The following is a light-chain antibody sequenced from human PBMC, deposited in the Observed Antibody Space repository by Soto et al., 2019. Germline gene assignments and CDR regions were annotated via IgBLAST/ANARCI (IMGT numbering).Light chain of an antibody. CDR3: QQYNRYS. V-gene: IGKV1-5*01. CDR2: HAS. J-gene: IGKJ1*01. CDR1: QSISNW. Sequence: IQLTQSPSSLSASVGDRVTITCRASQSISNWLAWYQQKPGTAPKVLIYHASNLQSGVPSRFSGSGSETELTITIIKLQPDEFATYYCQQYNRYSFGQGTKVDI.